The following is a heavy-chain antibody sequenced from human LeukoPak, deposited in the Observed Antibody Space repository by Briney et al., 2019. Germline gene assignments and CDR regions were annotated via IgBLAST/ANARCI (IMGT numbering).Heavy chain of an antibody. CDR1: GFTFSSYD. V-gene: IGHV3-13*01. CDR2: IGTAGEI. CDR3: ARAGYSSSWYSRYFDL. J-gene: IGHJ2*01. D-gene: IGHD6-13*01. Sequence: GGSLRLSCAASGFTFSSYDMHWVRQATGKGLEWVSGIGTAGEIYYPGSVKGRFTISRENAKNSLYLQMNSLRDGDTAVYYCARAGYSSSWYSRYFDLWGRGTLVTVSS.